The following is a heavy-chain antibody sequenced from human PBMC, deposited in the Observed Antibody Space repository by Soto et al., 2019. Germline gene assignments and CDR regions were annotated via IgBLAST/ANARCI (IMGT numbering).Heavy chain of an antibody. Sequence: QVQLVQSGAEVKKPGASVKVSCKASGYTFTDYHIHWVRQAPGQGLEFMGWINANNGGAGSAQQFQGRVTVTRDTSITTVYMELINLRSDDTAVYYSAREGGSETLQPSYNWFDTWGQGTLVTVSS. J-gene: IGHJ5*02. V-gene: IGHV1-2*02. D-gene: IGHD6-25*01. CDR1: GYTFTDYH. CDR2: INANNGGA. CDR3: AREGGSETLQPSYNWFDT.